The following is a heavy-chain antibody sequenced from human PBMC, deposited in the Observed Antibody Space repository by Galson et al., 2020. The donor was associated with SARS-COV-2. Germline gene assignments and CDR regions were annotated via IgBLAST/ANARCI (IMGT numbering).Heavy chain of an antibody. CDR2: ISGSGGST. CDR3: AKDASPTYYDFWSGPTIGAYYFDY. Sequence: GESLKISCAASGFTFSSYAMSWVRQAPGKGLEWVSAISGSGGSTYYADSVKGRFTISRDNSKNTLYLQMNSLRAEDTAVYYCAKDASPTYYDFWSGPTIGAYYFDYWGQGTLVTVSS. D-gene: IGHD3-3*01. V-gene: IGHV3-23*01. J-gene: IGHJ4*02. CDR1: GFTFSSYA.